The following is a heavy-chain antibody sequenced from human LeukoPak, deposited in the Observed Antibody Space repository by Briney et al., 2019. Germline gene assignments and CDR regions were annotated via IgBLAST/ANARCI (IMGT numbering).Heavy chain of an antibody. V-gene: IGHV3-30*02. CDR2: IRYDGSNK. J-gene: IGHJ4*02. Sequence: PGGSLRLSCAASGFTFSSYGMHWVRQAPGRGLEWVAFIRYDGSNKYYADSVKGRFTISRDNSKNTLYLQMNSLRAEDTAVYYCARDPGYYYDSSGYGGDDYWGQGTLVTVSS. CDR1: GFTFSSYG. D-gene: IGHD3-22*01. CDR3: ARDPGYYYDSSGYGGDDY.